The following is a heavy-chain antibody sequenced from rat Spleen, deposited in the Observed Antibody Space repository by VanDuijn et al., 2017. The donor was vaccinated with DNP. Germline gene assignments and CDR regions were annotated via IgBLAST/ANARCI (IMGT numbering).Heavy chain of an antibody. CDR3: TTHGSIASVSTGAMNV. J-gene: IGHJ4*01. CDR1: GITFSDYS. CDR2: IVYDGSGS. Sequence: EEQLMESGGGLVQPGRSLKLSCEASGITFSDYSMAWVRQAPKKGLEWVATIVYDGSGSYYGDSVMGRFIISRDNAKNTLYLQMDSLRYEDTATYFCTTHGSIASVSTGAMNVWGQGTSVTVSS. V-gene: IGHV5S10*01. D-gene: IGHD1-2*01.